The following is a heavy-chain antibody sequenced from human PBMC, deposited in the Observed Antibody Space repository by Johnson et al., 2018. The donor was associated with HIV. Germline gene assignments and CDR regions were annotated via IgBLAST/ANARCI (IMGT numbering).Heavy chain of an antibody. J-gene: IGHJ3*02. CDR1: GFTFDDYA. D-gene: IGHD1-26*01. Sequence: AASGFTFDDYAMHWVRQAPGKGLEWVSGISWNSGSIGYADSVKGRFTISRDNAKNYLYLQMNSLRAEDSALYYCARVRRGGYYDAFDIWGQGTMVTVSS. V-gene: IGHV3-9*01. CDR3: ARVRRGGYYDAFDI. CDR2: ISWNSGSI.